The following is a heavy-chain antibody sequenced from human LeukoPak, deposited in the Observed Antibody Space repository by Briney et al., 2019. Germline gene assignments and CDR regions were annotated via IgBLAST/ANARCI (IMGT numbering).Heavy chain of an antibody. CDR2: INPNSGGT. J-gene: IGHJ4*02. CDR1: GYTFTGYY. D-gene: IGHD3-22*01. CDR3: ARDRVPTYYYDSSGYYR. V-gene: IGHV1-2*02. Sequence: GASVKVSCKASGYTFTGYYMHWVRQAPGQGLEWMGWINPNSGGTNYAQKFQGRVTMTRDTSISTAYMELSRLRSDDTAVYYCARDRVPTYYYDSSGYYRWGQGILVTVSS.